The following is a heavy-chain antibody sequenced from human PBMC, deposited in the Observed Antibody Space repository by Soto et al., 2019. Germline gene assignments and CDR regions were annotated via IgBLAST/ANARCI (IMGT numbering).Heavy chain of an antibody. V-gene: IGHV3-66*01. D-gene: IGHD3-10*01. CDR1: GFTVSSNY. CDR2: IYTGGST. CDR3: AGDVPIIDF. J-gene: IGHJ4*02. Sequence: EVQLVESGGILVQPGGSLRLSCAASGFTVSSNYMSWVRQAPGKGLEWVSVIYTGGSTYYADSVRGRFTISRDNSKNTVYLYMNSLRAEDTAVYYCAGDVPIIDFWGQGTLVTVSS.